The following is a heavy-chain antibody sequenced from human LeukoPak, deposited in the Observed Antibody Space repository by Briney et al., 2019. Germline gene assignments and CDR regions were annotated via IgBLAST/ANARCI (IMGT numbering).Heavy chain of an antibody. Sequence: GGSLRLSCAASGFTFSSYWMSWVRQAPGKGLEWVANIKQDGSEKYYVDSVKGRFTISRDNAKNSLYLQMNSLRAEDTAVYYCARAHGIVVVPAAFFDIWGQGTMVTVSS. D-gene: IGHD2-2*01. J-gene: IGHJ3*02. CDR1: GFTFSSYW. CDR3: ARAHGIVVVPAAFFDI. V-gene: IGHV3-7*01. CDR2: IKQDGSEK.